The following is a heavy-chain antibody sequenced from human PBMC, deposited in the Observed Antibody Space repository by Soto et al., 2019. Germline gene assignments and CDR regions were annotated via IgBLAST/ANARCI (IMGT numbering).Heavy chain of an antibody. V-gene: IGHV3-23*01. D-gene: IGHD3-3*01. CDR2: MSGTVGST. Sequence: GGSLRLSCGTSGFTFSSFAMSWVRQAPGKGLEWVSSMSGTVGSTYYGDSVKGRFTISRDNYKNTLYLQMNSLRAEDTAVYYCAKGAPSYDRNWFDPWGQGTLVTVSS. CDR1: GFTFSSFA. J-gene: IGHJ5*02. CDR3: AKGAPSYDRNWFDP.